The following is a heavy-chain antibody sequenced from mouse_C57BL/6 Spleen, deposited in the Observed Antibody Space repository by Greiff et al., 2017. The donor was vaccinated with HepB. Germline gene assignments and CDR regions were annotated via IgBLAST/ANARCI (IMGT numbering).Heavy chain of an antibody. Sequence: VQLQQSGAELVRPGASVKLSCTASGFNIKDYYMHWVKQRPEQGLEWIGRIDPEDGDTEYAPKFQGKATMTADTSSNTAYLQLSSLTSEDTAVYYCSPLYDGSLFAYWGQGTLVTVSA. J-gene: IGHJ3*01. CDR2: IDPEDGDT. D-gene: IGHD2-3*01. CDR3: SPLYDGSLFAY. V-gene: IGHV14-1*01. CDR1: GFNIKDYY.